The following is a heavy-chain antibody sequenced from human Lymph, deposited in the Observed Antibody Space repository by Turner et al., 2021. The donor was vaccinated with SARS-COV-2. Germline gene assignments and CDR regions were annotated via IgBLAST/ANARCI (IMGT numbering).Heavy chain of an antibody. Sequence: QVQLVDSGGGVVQPGRSLRLSCAAAGFTFSSYGMHWVRQAPGKGLEWVAVIWYDGSNKYYADSVKGRFTISRDNSKNTLYLQMNSLRAEDTAVYYCARVKGYNGYDLRYYYGMDVWGQGTTVTVSS. V-gene: IGHV3-33*01. J-gene: IGHJ6*02. CDR2: IWYDGSNK. D-gene: IGHD5-12*01. CDR1: GFTFSSYG. CDR3: ARVKGYNGYDLRYYYGMDV.